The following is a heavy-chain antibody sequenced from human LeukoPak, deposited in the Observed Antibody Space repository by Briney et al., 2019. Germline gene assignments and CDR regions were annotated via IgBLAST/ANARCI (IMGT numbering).Heavy chain of an antibody. CDR1: GASISGYY. CDR3: ARDGGSGWYRY. CDR2: IHTSGST. V-gene: IGHV4-4*07. D-gene: IGHD6-19*01. J-gene: IGHJ4*02. Sequence: SSETLSLTCSVSGASISGYYWNWIRQPAGKGLEWIGRIHTSGSTNYNPSLKSRLTASVDTSKNQFSLKLSSVTAADTAVYYCARDGGSGWYRYWGQGTLVTVSS.